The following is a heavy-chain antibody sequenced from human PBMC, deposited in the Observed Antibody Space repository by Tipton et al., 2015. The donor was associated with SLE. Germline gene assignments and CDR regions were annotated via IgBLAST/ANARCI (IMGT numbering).Heavy chain of an antibody. Sequence: SLRLSCKASGFTFSRYDMSCVRQTPGKGLEWVSAIYNGGGTDYAHSVKGRFTISGDSSKDTLYLQMNSLRVEDTAVYYYAKMEGDWVKMRAFQIGGQGTMVTVAS. V-gene: IGHV3-23*03. J-gene: IGHJ3*02. CDR2: IYNGGGT. CDR3: AKMEGDWVKMRAFQI. CDR1: GFTFSRYD. D-gene: IGHD2-21*02.